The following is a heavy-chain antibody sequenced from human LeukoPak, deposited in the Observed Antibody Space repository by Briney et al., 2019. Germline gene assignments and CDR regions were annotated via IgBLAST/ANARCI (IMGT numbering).Heavy chain of an antibody. D-gene: IGHD3-22*01. CDR2: ISGSGGST. CDR1: GFTFSSNW. J-gene: IGHJ4*02. CDR3: AKVSSDSSGYTLFDY. V-gene: IGHV3-23*01. Sequence: GGSLRLSCAASGFTFSSNWMSWVRQAPGKGLEWVSAISGSGGSTYYADSVKGRFTISRDNSKNTLYLQMNSLRAEDTAVYYCAKVSSDSSGYTLFDYWGQGTLVTVSS.